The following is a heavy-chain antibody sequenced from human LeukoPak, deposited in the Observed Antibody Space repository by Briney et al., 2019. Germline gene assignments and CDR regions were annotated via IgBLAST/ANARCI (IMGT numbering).Heavy chain of an antibody. D-gene: IGHD2-15*01. CDR1: GFTVSSNY. J-gene: IGHJ4*02. Sequence: PGGSLRLSCAASGFTVSSNYMTWVRQAPGKGLEWVGRIKSKTDGGTTDYAAPVKGRFTISRDDSKNTLYLQMNSLKTEDTAVYYCTTDWTLVVYDYWGQGTLVTVSS. V-gene: IGHV3-15*01. CDR3: TTDWTLVVYDY. CDR2: IKSKTDGGTT.